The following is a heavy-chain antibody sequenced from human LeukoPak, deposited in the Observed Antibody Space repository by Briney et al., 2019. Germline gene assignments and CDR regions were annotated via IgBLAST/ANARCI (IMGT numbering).Heavy chain of an antibody. D-gene: IGHD6-6*01. Sequence: ASVKVSCKASGYTFTGYYMHWVRQAPGQGLEWMGWINPNSGSTNYAQKFQGRVTMTRDTSISTAYMELSRLRSDDTAVYYCARGPRIAARPSNWFDPWGQGTLVTVS. V-gene: IGHV1-2*02. J-gene: IGHJ5*02. CDR2: INPNSGST. CDR3: ARGPRIAARPSNWFDP. CDR1: GYTFTGYY.